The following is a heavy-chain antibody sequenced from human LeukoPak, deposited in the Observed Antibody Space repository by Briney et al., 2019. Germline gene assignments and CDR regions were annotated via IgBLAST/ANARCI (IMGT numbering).Heavy chain of an antibody. CDR3: ANAGGYSGSYYPGY. V-gene: IGHV3-21*01. CDR1: GFTFSSYS. D-gene: IGHD1-26*01. Sequence: GGSLRLSCAASGFTFSSYSMNWVRQAPGKGLEWVSSISSSSSYIYYADSVKGRFTISRDNSKNTLYLQMNSLRAEDTAVYYCANAGGYSGSYYPGYWGQGTLVTVSS. J-gene: IGHJ4*02. CDR2: ISSSSSYI.